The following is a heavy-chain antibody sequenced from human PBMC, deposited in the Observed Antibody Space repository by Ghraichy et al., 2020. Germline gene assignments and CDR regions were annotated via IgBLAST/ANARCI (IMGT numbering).Heavy chain of an antibody. CDR1: GGSFSGYY. D-gene: IGHD3-16*02. J-gene: IGHJ5*02. CDR3: ARGPSHDYVWGSYRYNNWFDP. V-gene: IGHV4-34*01. CDR2: INHSGST. Sequence: SETLSLTCAVYGGSFSGYYWSWIRQPPGKGLEWIGEINHSGSTNYNPSLKSRVTISVDTSKNQFSLKLSSVTAADTAVYYCARGPSHDYVWGSYRYNNWFDPWGQGTLVTVSS.